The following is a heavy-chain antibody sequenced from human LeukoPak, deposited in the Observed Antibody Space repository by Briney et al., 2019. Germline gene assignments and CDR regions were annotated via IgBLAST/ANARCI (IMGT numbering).Heavy chain of an antibody. CDR1: GFTVSSNY. D-gene: IGHD2-2*01. V-gene: IGHV3-66*01. CDR2: IYSGGGT. CDR3: ARYHIVVVPAAADRYYYYMDV. Sequence: GGSLRLSCATSGFTVSSNYMTWVRQAPGKGLEWVSVIYSGGGTRYADSVKGRFTISRDNSKNTLYLQMNSLRAEDTAVYYCARYHIVVVPAAADRYYYYMDVWGKGTTVTVSS. J-gene: IGHJ6*03.